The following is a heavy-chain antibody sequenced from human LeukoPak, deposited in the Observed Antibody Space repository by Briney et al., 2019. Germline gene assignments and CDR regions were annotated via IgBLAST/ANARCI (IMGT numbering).Heavy chain of an antibody. J-gene: IGHJ4*02. D-gene: IGHD1-26*01. CDR3: ARDWEWEPTDH. CDR2: INPSGGST. Sequence: ASVKVSCKASGYTFTSYYMHWVRQAPGQGLEWMGIINPSGGSTSYAQKFQGSVTMTRDTSTSTVYMELSSLRSEDTAVYYCARDWEWEPTDHWGQGTLVTVSS. V-gene: IGHV1-46*01. CDR1: GYTFTSYY.